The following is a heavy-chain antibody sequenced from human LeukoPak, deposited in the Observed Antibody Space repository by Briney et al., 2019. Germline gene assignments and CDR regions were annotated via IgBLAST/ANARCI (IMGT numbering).Heavy chain of an antibody. Sequence: EASVKVSCKASGYTFIGYYMHWVRQAPGQGLEWMGWINPNSGGTNYAQKFQGRVTMTRDTSISTAYMELSRLRSDDTAVYYCARERNRIAAAGSGRNNLFDPWGQGTLVTVSS. J-gene: IGHJ5*02. V-gene: IGHV1-2*02. D-gene: IGHD6-13*01. CDR2: INPNSGGT. CDR3: ARERNRIAAAGSGRNNLFDP. CDR1: GYTFIGYY.